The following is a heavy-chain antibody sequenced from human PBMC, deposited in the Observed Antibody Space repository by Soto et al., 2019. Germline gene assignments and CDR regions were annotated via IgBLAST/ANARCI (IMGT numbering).Heavy chain of an antibody. Sequence: QGQLVQSGAEVKKPGASVKVSFKASGYTFTDFGISWVRRAPGQGLEWMGWISAYNRNTNYAQKVQGRVTMTTDTSTSTAYMELRNLTSDDTAVYYCARDSGNLGNWAYFFDYWGQGTLVTVSS. J-gene: IGHJ4*02. CDR3: ARDSGNLGNWAYFFDY. V-gene: IGHV1-18*01. CDR2: ISAYNRNT. D-gene: IGHD3-16*01. CDR1: GYTFTDFG.